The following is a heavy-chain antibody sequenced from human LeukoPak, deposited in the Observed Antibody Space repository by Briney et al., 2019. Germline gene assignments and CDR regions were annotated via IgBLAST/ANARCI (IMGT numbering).Heavy chain of an antibody. D-gene: IGHD1-26*01. J-gene: IGHJ2*01. CDR3: ARSFLGDWYFDL. CDR1: GGSISSYY. V-gene: IGHV4-59*01. Sequence: KPSETLSLTCTVSGGSISSYYWSWIRQPPGMGLEWIGYIYYSGNTNYNPSLKNRVTISVDTSKDQFSLRLTSVTAADTAMYYCARSFLGDWYFDLWGRGTLVTVSS. CDR2: IYYSGNT.